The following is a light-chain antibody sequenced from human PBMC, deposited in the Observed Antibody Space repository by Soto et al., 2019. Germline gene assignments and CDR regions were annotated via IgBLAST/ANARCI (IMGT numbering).Light chain of an antibody. V-gene: IGKV3-20*01. Sequence: IVLTQSPGILSLSPGERASLSCGASQSISSSFLAWYQQKPGQAPRLRIYDASNRATGIPARLSGSGSGTDFTLTISRLEPEDFAVYYCQQYGSSGTFGQGTKVDIK. J-gene: IGKJ1*01. CDR3: QQYGSSGT. CDR1: QSISSSF. CDR2: DAS.